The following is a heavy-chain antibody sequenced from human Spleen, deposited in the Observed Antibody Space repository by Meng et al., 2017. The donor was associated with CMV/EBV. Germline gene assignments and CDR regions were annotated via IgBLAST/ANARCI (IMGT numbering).Heavy chain of an antibody. Sequence: ASVKVSCKASGYTFSDYGISWVRQAPGQGLEWMAWINTDSDNTDYAQKLQGRVTLTTGTSTNTAYMELRSLRSDDTAVYYCARVEPIVVVPAADVANYYYYGMDVWGQGTTVTVSS. CDR3: ARVEPIVVVPAADVANYYYYGMDV. V-gene: IGHV1-18*01. D-gene: IGHD2-2*01. CDR1: GYTFSDYG. J-gene: IGHJ6*02. CDR2: INTDSDNT.